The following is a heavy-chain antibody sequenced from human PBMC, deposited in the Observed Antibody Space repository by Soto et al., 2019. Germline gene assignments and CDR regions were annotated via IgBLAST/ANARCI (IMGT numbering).Heavy chain of an antibody. CDR2: ISGYNGNT. D-gene: IGHD2-15*01. CDR3: ARDDNCSGGSCYFH. Sequence: ASVKVSCKASGYTLSNYAITWVRQAPGQGLEWMGWISGYNGNTNYAQKLQGWVTMTRDTSISTAYMELSRLTSDDTAVYYCARDDNCSGGSCYFHWGQGTQVTVSS. J-gene: IGHJ4*02. V-gene: IGHV1-18*01. CDR1: GYTLSNYA.